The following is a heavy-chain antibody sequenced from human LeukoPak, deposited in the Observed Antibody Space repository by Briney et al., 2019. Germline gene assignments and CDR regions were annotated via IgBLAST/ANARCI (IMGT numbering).Heavy chain of an antibody. D-gene: IGHD3-10*01. CDR3: AWGIRAGTYHRFFAY. Sequence: PSESLSHTCAVHRVPLISTPCGTWVRQPPGKGLEWIGEISHSASTNYSPSLKSRVTISVDKSKNQSSLHLGSVTAADTAVYYCAWGIRAGTYHRFFAYWGQGTLVTVSS. J-gene: IGHJ4*02. V-gene: IGHV4-4*02. CDR1: RVPLISTPC. CDR2: ISHSAST.